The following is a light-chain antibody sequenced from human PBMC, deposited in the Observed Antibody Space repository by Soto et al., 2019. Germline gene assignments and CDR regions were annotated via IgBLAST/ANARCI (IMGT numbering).Light chain of an antibody. J-gene: IGLJ3*02. V-gene: IGLV2-14*01. CDR1: SSDVGGFDF. CDR2: EVN. Sequence: QSALTQPASVSGSLGQSITISCTGTSSDVGGFDFVSWYQQHPGKAPKLMIYEVNNRPSGVSNRFSASKSGNTASLTISGLQAEDEADYYCSSWTSRTTQVLGGGTKLTVL. CDR3: SSWTSRTTQV.